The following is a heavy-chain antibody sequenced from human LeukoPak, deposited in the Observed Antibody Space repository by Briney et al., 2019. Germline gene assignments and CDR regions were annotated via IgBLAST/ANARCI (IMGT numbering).Heavy chain of an antibody. CDR2: ISSSSSYI. V-gene: IGHV3-21*04. Sequence: GGSLRPSCAASGFTFSSYSMNWVRQAPGKGLEWVSSISSSSSYIYYADSVKGRFTISRDNAKNSLYLQMNSLRAEDTALYYCAKGITMVRGVIDYWGQGTLVTVSS. CDR3: AKGITMVRGVIDY. J-gene: IGHJ4*02. D-gene: IGHD3-10*01. CDR1: GFTFSSYS.